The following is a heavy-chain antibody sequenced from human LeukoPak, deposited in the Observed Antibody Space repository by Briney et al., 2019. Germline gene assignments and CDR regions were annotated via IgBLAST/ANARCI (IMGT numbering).Heavy chain of an antibody. CDR1: DFSFTSYG. D-gene: IGHD2-2*01. V-gene: IGHV1-18*01. CDR3: ASGPVAHIVVVPAAEDYYYGMDV. CDR2: ISAYSGST. Sequence: GASVKVSCKASDFSFTSYGMSWVRQAPGQGLEWMGWISAYSGSTKYAQKLQGRVTMTTDTSTGTAYMELRSLRPDDTAVYYCASGPVAHIVVVPAAEDYYYGMDVWGQGTTVTVSS. J-gene: IGHJ6*02.